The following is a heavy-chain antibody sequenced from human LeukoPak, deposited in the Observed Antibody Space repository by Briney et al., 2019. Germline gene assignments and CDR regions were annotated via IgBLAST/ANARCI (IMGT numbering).Heavy chain of an antibody. CDR3: ARSLAAAGNNWFDP. CDR1: GYTFTSYG. V-gene: IGHV1-18*01. J-gene: IGHJ5*02. D-gene: IGHD6-13*01. CDR2: ISAYNGNT. Sequence: ASVKVSCKASGYTFTSYGISWVRQAPGQGLEWMGWISAYNGNTNYAQKLQGRVTMTTDTSTSTAYMELRSLRSDDTAVYYCARSLAAAGNNWFDPCGQGTLVTVSS.